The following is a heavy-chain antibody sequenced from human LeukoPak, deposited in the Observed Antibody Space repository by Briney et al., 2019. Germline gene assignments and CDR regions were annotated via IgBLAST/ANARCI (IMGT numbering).Heavy chain of an antibody. CDR3: ARGSDNWNYYYYMDV. J-gene: IGHJ6*03. V-gene: IGHV3-64*01. CDR2: ISSNGGST. Sequence: GGSLRLSCAASGFTFSSYAMHWVRQAPGKGLEYVSAISSNGGSTYYANSVKGRFTISRDNSKNTLYLQMGSLRAEDMAVYYCARGSDNWNYYYYMDVWGKGTTVTVSS. CDR1: GFTFSSYA. D-gene: IGHD1-20*01.